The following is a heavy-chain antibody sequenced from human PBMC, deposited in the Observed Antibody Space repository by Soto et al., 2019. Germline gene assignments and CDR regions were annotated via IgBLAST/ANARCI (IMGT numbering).Heavy chain of an antibody. J-gene: IGHJ3*02. CDR2: ISGDGSST. Sequence: PGGSLRLSCAASGFSFTTSWMHWFRQVPGKGLVWVSRISGDGSSTRSADSVTGRFTVSRDNARNTLYLQMNSLRVEDTAMYYCARLSFSYCSSTSCLGSDAFDIWGQGTMVTVSS. V-gene: IGHV3-74*01. D-gene: IGHD2-2*01. CDR3: ARLSFSYCSSTSCLGSDAFDI. CDR1: GFSFTTSW.